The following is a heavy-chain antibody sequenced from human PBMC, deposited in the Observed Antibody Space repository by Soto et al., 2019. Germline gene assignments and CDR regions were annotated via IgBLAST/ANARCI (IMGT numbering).Heavy chain of an antibody. CDR3: ATAPPVLMVGAYYYMDV. CDR2: FDPEDGET. CDR1: GYTLTELS. V-gene: IGHV1-24*01. D-gene: IGHD2-8*01. J-gene: IGHJ6*03. Sequence: ASVKVSCKVSGYTLTELSMHWVRQAPGKGLEWMGGFDPEDGETIYAQKFQGRVTMTEDTSTDTAYMELSSLRSEDTAVYYCATAPPVLMVGAYYYMDVWGKGTTVTVSS.